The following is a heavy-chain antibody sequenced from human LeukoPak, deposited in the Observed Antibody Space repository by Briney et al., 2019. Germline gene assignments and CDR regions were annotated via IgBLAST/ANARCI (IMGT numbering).Heavy chain of an antibody. V-gene: IGHV4-59*01. CDR2: IYYSGST. CDR1: GGSISSYY. D-gene: IGHD2-21*01. J-gene: IGHJ5*02. Sequence: SETLSLTCTVSGGSISSYYWSWIRQPPGKGLEWIGYIYYSGSTNYNPSLKSRVTISVDTSKNQFSLKLSSVTAADTAVYYCARSLVVVTGSTRFDPWGQGTLVTVSS. CDR3: ARSLVVVTGSTRFDP.